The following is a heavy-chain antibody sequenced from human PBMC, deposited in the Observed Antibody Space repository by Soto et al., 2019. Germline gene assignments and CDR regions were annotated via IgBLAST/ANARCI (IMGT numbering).Heavy chain of an antibody. CDR1: GFTFSDYY. J-gene: IGHJ2*01. D-gene: IGHD7-27*01. CDR2: ISSSGSTI. CDR3: ARTIANWGYWYFDL. Sequence: GGSLRLSCAASGFTFSDYYMSWIRQAPGKGLEWVSYISSSGSTIYYADSVKGRFTISRDNAKNSLYLQMNSLRAEDTAVYYCARTIANWGYWYFDLWGRGTLVTVSS. V-gene: IGHV3-11*01.